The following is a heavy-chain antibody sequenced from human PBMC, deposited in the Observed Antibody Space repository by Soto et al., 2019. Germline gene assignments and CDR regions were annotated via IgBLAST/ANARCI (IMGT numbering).Heavy chain of an antibody. J-gene: IGHJ6*03. V-gene: IGHV3-9*01. CDR2: ISWNSGSI. Sequence: EVQLVESGGGLVQPGRSLRLSCADSGFTFDDYAMHWVRQAPGKGLEWVSGISWNSGSIGYADSVKGRFTISRDNAKTSLYLQMNSLRAADTALYYCEKSAGYSNYVSYYYYMDVWGKGTTVTDSS. CDR3: EKSAGYSNYVSYYYYMDV. CDR1: GFTFDDYA. D-gene: IGHD4-4*01.